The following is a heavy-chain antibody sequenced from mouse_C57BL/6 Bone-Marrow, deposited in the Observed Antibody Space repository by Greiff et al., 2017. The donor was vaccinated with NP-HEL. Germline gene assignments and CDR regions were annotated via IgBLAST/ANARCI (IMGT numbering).Heavy chain of an antibody. J-gene: IGHJ1*03. CDR2: INPSNGGT. Sequence: VQLQQPGTDLVKPGTSVKLSCKSSGYTFTSYWMHWVKQRPGQGLEWIGIINPSNGGTNYNEKFKSKATLTVDKSSSTAYMQLSSLTSDDSAVYYCAREGRWLRRGYWYFDVCDTGTAITVTA. CDR3: AREGRWLRRGYWYFDV. V-gene: IGHV1-53*01. CDR1: GYTFTSYW. D-gene: IGHD2-2*01.